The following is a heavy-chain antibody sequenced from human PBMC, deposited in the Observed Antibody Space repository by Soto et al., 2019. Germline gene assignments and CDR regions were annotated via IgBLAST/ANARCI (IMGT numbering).Heavy chain of an antibody. Sequence: GGSLRLSCAAFGFTFSNYAMSWVRQAPGKGLEWVSGISGSGSNTYYTDSVKGRFTISRDNSKNTLYLQMNSLRVEDTAVYYCAKNGDLGYCTGGSCYGDYYYGMDVWGQGTTVTVSS. CDR1: GFTFSNYA. D-gene: IGHD2-15*01. V-gene: IGHV3-23*01. CDR3: AKNGDLGYCTGGSCYGDYYYGMDV. CDR2: ISGSGSNT. J-gene: IGHJ6*02.